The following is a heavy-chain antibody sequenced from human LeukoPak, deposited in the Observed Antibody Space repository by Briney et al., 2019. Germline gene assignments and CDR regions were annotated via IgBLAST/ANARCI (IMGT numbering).Heavy chain of an antibody. V-gene: IGHV3-21*01. CDR3: ARMATYDYVWGSYRYFDY. Sequence: GESLRLSCDTSGFTFRVFWMSWVRQAPGKGLEWVSSISSSSSYIYYADSVKGRFTISRDNAKNSLYLQMNSLRAEDTAVYYCARMATYDYVWGSYRYFDYWGQGTLVTVSS. D-gene: IGHD3-16*02. CDR2: ISSSSSYI. J-gene: IGHJ4*02. CDR1: GFTFRVFW.